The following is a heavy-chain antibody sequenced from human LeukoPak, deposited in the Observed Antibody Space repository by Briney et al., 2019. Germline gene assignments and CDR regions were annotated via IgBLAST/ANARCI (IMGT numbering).Heavy chain of an antibody. D-gene: IGHD6-19*01. Sequence: ASVKVSCKASGYTFTSYAMHWVRQAPGQRLEWMGWINAGNGNTKYSQKFQGRVTITRDTSASTAYMELSSLRSDDTAVYYCAVVVAGTYFDYWGQGTLVTVSS. CDR3: AVVVAGTYFDY. V-gene: IGHV1-3*01. CDR2: INAGNGNT. CDR1: GYTFTSYA. J-gene: IGHJ4*02.